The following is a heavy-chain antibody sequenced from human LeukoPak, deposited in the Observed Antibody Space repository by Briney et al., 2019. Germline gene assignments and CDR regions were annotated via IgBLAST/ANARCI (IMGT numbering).Heavy chain of an antibody. CDR1: GYTFTSYG. CDR3: ARGLGSTSDNWFDP. CDR2: ISAYNGNT. J-gene: IGHJ5*02. Sequence: ASVKVSCKASGYTFTSYGISWVRQAPGRGLEWMGWISAYNGNTNYAQKLQGRVTMTTDTSTSTAYMELRSLRSDDTAVYYCARGLGSTSDNWFDPWGQGTLVTVSS. D-gene: IGHD2-2*01. V-gene: IGHV1-18*01.